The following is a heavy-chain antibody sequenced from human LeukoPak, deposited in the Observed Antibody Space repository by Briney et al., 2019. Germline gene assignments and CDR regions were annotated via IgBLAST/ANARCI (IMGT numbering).Heavy chain of an antibody. CDR1: GFSFSTYA. CDR3: AKVVSLGSSWYAFNY. J-gene: IGHJ4*02. D-gene: IGHD6-13*01. V-gene: IGHV3-23*01. Sequence: GGSLRLSCAASGFSFSTYAMNWVRQAPGKGLEWVSGISSGGDSTYFADSVKGRFTISRDNSKNTVSLHMNSLRAEDTAVYYCAKVVSLGSSWYAFNYWGQGTLVTVSS. CDR2: ISSGGDST.